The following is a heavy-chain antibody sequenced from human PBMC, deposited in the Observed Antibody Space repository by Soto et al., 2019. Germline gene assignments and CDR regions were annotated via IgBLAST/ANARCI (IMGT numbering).Heavy chain of an antibody. D-gene: IGHD6-19*01. CDR1: GFDVGYNY. Sequence: EVQLVETGGGLIQPGGSLRLACAASGFDVGYNYMSWVRQAPGQGLEWISVIYSGDSTHYADSVKGRFTISRDKSKNTLYLQMNSLRAEDTAVYYCARDEYSSGWYLGAFDIWGQGTMVTVSS. CDR2: IYSGDST. V-gene: IGHV3-53*02. CDR3: ARDEYSSGWYLGAFDI. J-gene: IGHJ3*02.